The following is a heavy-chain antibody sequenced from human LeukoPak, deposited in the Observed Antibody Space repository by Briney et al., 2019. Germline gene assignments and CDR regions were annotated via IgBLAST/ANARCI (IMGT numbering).Heavy chain of an antibody. CDR3: AKNHSIAARPIDY. D-gene: IGHD6-6*01. V-gene: IGHV3-23*01. J-gene: IGHJ4*02. Sequence: PGGSLRLSCAASGFTFSSHAMIWVRQAPGKGLEWVSAISGSGGSTSYADSVKGRFTISRDNSKNTLYLQMNGLRAEDTAVYYCAKNHSIAARPIDYWGQGTLVTVSS. CDR1: GFTFSSHA. CDR2: ISGSGGST.